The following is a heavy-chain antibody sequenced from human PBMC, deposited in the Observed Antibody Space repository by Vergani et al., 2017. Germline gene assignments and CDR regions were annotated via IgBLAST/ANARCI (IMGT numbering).Heavy chain of an antibody. Sequence: QLQLQESGPGLVKPSETLSLTCTVSGGSISSSSYYWGWIRQPPGKGLEWIGSIYYSGSTYYNPSLKSRVTISVDTSKNQFSLKLSSVTAADTAVYYCARQGSSSGGDGFDPWGQGTLVTVSS. V-gene: IGHV4-39*01. J-gene: IGHJ5*02. CDR1: GGSISSSSYY. D-gene: IGHD6-19*01. CDR3: ARQGSSSGGDGFDP. CDR2: IYYSGST.